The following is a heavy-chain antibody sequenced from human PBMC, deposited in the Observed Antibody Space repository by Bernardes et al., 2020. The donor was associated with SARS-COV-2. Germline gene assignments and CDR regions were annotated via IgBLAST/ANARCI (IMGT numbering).Heavy chain of an antibody. CDR3: ARDRTHSWWGGTDL. J-gene: IGHJ4*02. CDR2: IDPNGGAA. D-gene: IGHD2-8*02. V-gene: IGHV1-2*02. Sequence: ASVKVSCKTSAYPFSDYYIHWVRQAPGQGLEWMGYIDPNGGAANYAQKFQGRVTLTRDTSISTAYMELNNLRSDDTALYFCARDRTHSWWGGTDLWGQGTLVSVSS. CDR1: AYPFSDYY.